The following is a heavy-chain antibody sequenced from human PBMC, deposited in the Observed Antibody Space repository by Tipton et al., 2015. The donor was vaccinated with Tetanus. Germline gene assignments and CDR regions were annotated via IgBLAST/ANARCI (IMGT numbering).Heavy chain of an antibody. V-gene: IGHV4-30-4*01. CDR1: GGSISSGDYY. Sequence: TLSLTCTVSGGSISSGDYYWSWIRQPPGKGLEWIGYTYYSGSTYYNPSLKSRVTISVDTSKNQFSLKLSSVTAADTAVYYCARRRGVYSGSYFDYWGQGTLVTVSS. CDR2: TYYSGST. D-gene: IGHD1-26*01. CDR3: ARRRGVYSGSYFDY. J-gene: IGHJ4*02.